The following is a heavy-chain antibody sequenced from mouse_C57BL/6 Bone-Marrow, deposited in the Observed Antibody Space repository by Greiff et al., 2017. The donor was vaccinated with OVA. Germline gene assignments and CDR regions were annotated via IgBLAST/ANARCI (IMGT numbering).Heavy chain of an antibody. J-gene: IGHJ4*01. V-gene: IGHV5-12*01. CDR1: GFTFSDYY. Sequence: EVQGVESGGGLVQPGGSLKLSCAASGFTFSDYYMYWVRQTPEKRLEWVAYISNGGGSTYYPDTVKGRFTISRDNAKNTLYLQMSRLKSEDTAMYYCARQEGYDYDGDYYAMDYWGQGTSVTVSS. D-gene: IGHD2-4*01. CDR3: ARQEGYDYDGDYYAMDY. CDR2: ISNGGGST.